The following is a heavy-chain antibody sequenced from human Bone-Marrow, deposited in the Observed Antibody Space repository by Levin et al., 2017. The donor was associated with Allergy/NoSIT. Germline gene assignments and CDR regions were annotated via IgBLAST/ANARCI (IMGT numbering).Heavy chain of an antibody. Sequence: GSLRLSCAASGFTVSSNYMSWVRQAPGKGLEWVSVIYSGGSTYYADSVKGRFTISRDNSKNTLYLQMNSLRAEDTAVYYCARGFSPVQNAFDIWGQGTMVTVSS. CDR1: GFTVSSNY. V-gene: IGHV3-53*01. D-gene: IGHD1-1*01. J-gene: IGHJ3*02. CDR3: ARGFSPVQNAFDI. CDR2: IYSGGST.